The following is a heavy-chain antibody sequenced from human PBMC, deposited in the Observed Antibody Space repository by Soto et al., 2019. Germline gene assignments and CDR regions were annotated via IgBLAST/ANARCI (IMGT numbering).Heavy chain of an antibody. J-gene: IGHJ6*02. V-gene: IGHV3-21*01. CDR2: ISSSSYI. D-gene: IGHD4-17*01. CDR3: ARDRGVTTTGAGYYGMDV. CDR1: VFTFTRYS. Sequence: GGSLRLSCAASVFTFTRYSMNWVRQAPGKGLELVSSISSSSYIYYADSVKGRFTISRDNAKNSLYLQMNSLRAEDTAVYYCARDRGVTTTGAGYYGMDVWGQGTTVTVSS.